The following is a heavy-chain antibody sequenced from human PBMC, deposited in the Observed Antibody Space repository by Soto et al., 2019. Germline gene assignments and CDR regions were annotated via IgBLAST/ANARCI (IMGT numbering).Heavy chain of an antibody. CDR1: GFTFSSYG. D-gene: IGHD3-22*01. CDR2: ISYDGSNK. V-gene: IGHV3-30*18. CDR3: AKDLLSYDSSGYLPGY. Sequence: GGSLRLSCAASGFTFSSYGMHWVRQAPGKGLEWVAVISYDGSNKYYADSVKGRFTISRDNSKNTLYLQMNSLRAEDTAVYYCAKDLLSYDSSGYLPGYWGQGTLVTVSS. J-gene: IGHJ4*02.